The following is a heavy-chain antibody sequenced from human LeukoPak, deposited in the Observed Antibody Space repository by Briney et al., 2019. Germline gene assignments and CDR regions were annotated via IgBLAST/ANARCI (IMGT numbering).Heavy chain of an antibody. J-gene: IGHJ4*02. CDR3: ASEGYSYNFDY. D-gene: IGHD5-18*01. Sequence: GGSLRLSCAASGFTFSNYYMSWIRQAPGKGLEWVSYISSSGSTIYYADSVKGRFTISRDNAKNSLYLQMNSLRAEDTAVYYCASEGYSYNFDYWGQGTLVTVSS. CDR1: GFTFSNYY. V-gene: IGHV3-11*04. CDR2: ISSSGSTI.